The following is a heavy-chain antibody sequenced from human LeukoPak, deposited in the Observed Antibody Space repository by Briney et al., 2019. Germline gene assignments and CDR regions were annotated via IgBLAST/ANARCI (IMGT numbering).Heavy chain of an antibody. V-gene: IGHV3-30*18. D-gene: IGHD1-26*01. CDR2: ISYDGSNI. Sequence: GRSLRLSCAASGFTFSSYGMHWVRQAPGKGLEWVAVISYDGSNIYYADSVKGRFTISRDNSKNTLYLQMNSLRAEDTAVYYCAKTPIEWELTGWGQGTLVTVSS. J-gene: IGHJ4*02. CDR3: AKTPIEWELTG. CDR1: GFTFSSYG.